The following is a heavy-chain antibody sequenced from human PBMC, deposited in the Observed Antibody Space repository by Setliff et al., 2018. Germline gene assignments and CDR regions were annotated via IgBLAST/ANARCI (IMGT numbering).Heavy chain of an antibody. V-gene: IGHV4-34*01. CDR2: INHRGST. D-gene: IGHD6-6*01. J-gene: IGHJ5*02. Sequence: SETLSLTCAAYGGTFSDYHWTWIRQSPEKGLEWIGEINHRGSTNYNPSLKSRVTISIDTSKDQFSLKLISMTAADTAVYYCARGRNIAARLLDPWGQGTLVTVS. CDR3: ARGRNIAARLLDP. CDR1: GGTFSDYH.